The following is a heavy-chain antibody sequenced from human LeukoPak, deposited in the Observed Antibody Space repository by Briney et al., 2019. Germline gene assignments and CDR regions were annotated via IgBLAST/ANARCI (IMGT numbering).Heavy chain of an antibody. J-gene: IGHJ4*02. Sequence: GGSLRLSCAASEFTFSSYNLNWVRQAPGKGLEWVSSISSSSSIVYYADSVKGRFTISRDNAKNSLYLQMNSLRAEDTAVYYCARERISDYDYWGQGTLVTVSS. V-gene: IGHV3-48*01. CDR2: ISSSSSIV. CDR3: ARERISDYDY. CDR1: EFTFSSYN. D-gene: IGHD2-15*01.